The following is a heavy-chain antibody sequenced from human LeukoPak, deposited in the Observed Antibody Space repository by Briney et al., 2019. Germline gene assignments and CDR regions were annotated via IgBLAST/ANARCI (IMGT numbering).Heavy chain of an antibody. D-gene: IGHD2-15*01. V-gene: IGHV4-34*01. CDR3: ARGHIVVVVATTRSDAFDM. J-gene: IGHJ3*02. CDR1: SGTFSGYY. CDR2: INHRGST. Sequence: SETLSLTCAVYSGTFSGYYWSWVRQPPGKGLEWIGEINHRGSTNYNPSLKSRVTISVDTSKNQVSLKLNSVTAADTAVYYCARGHIVVVVATTRSDAFDMWGQGTMVTVSS.